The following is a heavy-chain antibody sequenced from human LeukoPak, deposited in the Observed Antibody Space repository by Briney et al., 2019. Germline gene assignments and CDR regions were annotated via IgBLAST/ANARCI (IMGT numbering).Heavy chain of an antibody. J-gene: IGHJ4*02. V-gene: IGHV3-30*03. D-gene: IGHD3-10*01. CDR1: GFTFSSYG. Sequence: GGSLRLSCAASGFTFSSYGMHWVRQAPGKGLEWVAVISYDGSNKYYADSVKGRFTISRDNSKNTLYLQMNSLRAEDTAVYYCARERSYYYGSGSYPDYWGQGTLVTVSS. CDR3: ARERSYYYGSGSYPDY. CDR2: ISYDGSNK.